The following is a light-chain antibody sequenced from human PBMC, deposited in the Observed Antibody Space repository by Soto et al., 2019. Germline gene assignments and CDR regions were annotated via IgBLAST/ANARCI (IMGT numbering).Light chain of an antibody. CDR2: RAS. J-gene: IGKJ1*01. V-gene: IGKV3-20*01. CDR3: HQYVNSPWT. Sequence: EIVLTQSPGTLFLSPGERATLSCRASLTVSGNYLAWFQPKPGQAPRLLIYRASSRATGIPDRFSGSGSGTDFTLTISRLEPEDFALYYCHQYVNSPWTLGQGTKLEIK. CDR1: LTVSGNY.